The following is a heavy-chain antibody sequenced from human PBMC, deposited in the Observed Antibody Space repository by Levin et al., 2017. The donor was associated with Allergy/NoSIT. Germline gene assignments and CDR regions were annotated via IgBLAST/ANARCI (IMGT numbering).Heavy chain of an antibody. D-gene: IGHD2-15*01. CDR1: GYTFTRNY. V-gene: IGHV1-2*02. Sequence: GESLKISCKASGYTFTRNYIQWLRQAPGQGLEWMGWISPDTGITHFAQKFQGRVTMTSDTSISTAYMELTRLISDDTAIYYCARGVCRGLGSVESDFWGQGTLVTVSS. J-gene: IGHJ4*02. CDR3: ARGVCRGLGSVESDF. CDR2: ISPDTGIT.